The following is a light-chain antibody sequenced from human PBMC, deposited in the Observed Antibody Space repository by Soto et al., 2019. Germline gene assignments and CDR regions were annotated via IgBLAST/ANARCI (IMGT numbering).Light chain of an antibody. V-gene: IGLV2-18*02. CDR1: SGDVGTYNR. Sequence: QSAVTQPPSVSGSPGQSVTISCTGTSGDVGTYNRVSWYQQPPGTAPKLMIYEVTNRPSGVPDRFSGSKSGNTASLTISGLQAEDEADYYCSSYTSSTTVVFGGGTKLTVL. CDR2: EVT. J-gene: IGLJ2*01. CDR3: SSYTSSTTVV.